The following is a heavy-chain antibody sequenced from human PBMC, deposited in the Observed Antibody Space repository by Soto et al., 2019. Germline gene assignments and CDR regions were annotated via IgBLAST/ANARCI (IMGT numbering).Heavy chain of an antibody. V-gene: IGHV1-3*01. J-gene: IGHJ4*02. CDR2: INAGNGNT. CDR1: GYTFTNYA. D-gene: IGHD3-10*01. Sequence: QVQLVQSGAEVKKPGASVKVSCKASGYTFTNYALHWVRQAPGQRLEWMGWINAGNGNTKYSQKFQARVTITRDTTASTAYMELSSLRSEDTAVYYCAKDRITMVRGVLKMHYWGQGTLVTVSS. CDR3: AKDRITMVRGVLKMHY.